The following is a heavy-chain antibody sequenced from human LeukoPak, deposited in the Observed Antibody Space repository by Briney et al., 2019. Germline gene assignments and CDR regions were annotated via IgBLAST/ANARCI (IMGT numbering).Heavy chain of an antibody. V-gene: IGHV1-18*01. CDR2: ISANNGNT. CDR1: GYTFTSYA. D-gene: IGHD3-10*01. Sequence: ASVKVSCKASGYTFTSYAFSWVRQAPGQGLEWMGWISANNGNTNYAQNLQGRVTMTTDTSTSTAYMELRSLRSDDTAVYYCARDRDYFGVDVWGQGTTVTVSS. J-gene: IGHJ6*02. CDR3: ARDRDYFGVDV.